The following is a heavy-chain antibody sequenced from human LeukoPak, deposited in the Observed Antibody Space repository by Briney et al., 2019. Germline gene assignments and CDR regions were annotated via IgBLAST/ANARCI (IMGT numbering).Heavy chain of an antibody. CDR2: IYYSGST. J-gene: IGHJ6*02. Sequence: SETLSLTCAVSGGSISSGGYSWSWIRQPPGKGLEWIGYIYYSGSTNYNPSLKSRVTISVDTSKNQFSLKLSSVTAADTAVYYCARGPVGPVWAPLDVWGQGTTVTVSS. V-gene: IGHV4-61*08. CDR3: ARGPVGPVWAPLDV. CDR1: GGSISSGGYS. D-gene: IGHD3-16*01.